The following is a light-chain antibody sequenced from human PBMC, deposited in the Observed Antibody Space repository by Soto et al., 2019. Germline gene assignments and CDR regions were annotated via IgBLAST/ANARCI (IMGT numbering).Light chain of an antibody. V-gene: IGLV2-14*01. CDR1: SSDVGAYNY. J-gene: IGLJ2*01. Sequence: QSALTQPASVSGSPGQSIAISCTGTSSDVGAYNYVSWYQQHPGTAPKLMIYDVRDRPSGVSDRFSGSKSGNTASLTISGLQAEDEADYYCSLYTTSSTLIFGGGTKLTVL. CDR3: SLYTTSSTLI. CDR2: DVR.